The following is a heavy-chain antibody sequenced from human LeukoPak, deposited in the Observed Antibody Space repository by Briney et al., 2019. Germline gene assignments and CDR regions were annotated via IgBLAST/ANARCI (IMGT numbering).Heavy chain of an antibody. J-gene: IGHJ6*02. D-gene: IGHD2-2*01. V-gene: IGHV1-46*01. Sequence: GASVKVSCKPSGYTFTSYYMHWVRQAPGQGLEWMGIINPSGGDTSYAQKFQGRVTTTRDPSTSTVYMEVVSLRPEDTAVYYCARGCRVVPGVHNVGMTSYYNAMDVWGQGTTVTVSS. CDR1: GYTFTSYY. CDR2: INPSGGDT. CDR3: ARGCRVVPGVHNVGMTSYYNAMDV.